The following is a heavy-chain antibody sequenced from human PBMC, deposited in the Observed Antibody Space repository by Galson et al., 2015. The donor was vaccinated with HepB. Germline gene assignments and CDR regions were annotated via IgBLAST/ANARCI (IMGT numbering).Heavy chain of an antibody. Sequence: ETLSLTCSVSGDSISSDNFWAWVRQPPGQGLEWIGEVSHIGLTNYSPSLKSRVTMSVDKSKNQFSMKLTSVTAADTAVYYCARDPDYFGNVGYPLDFWGQGTPVTVSS. D-gene: IGHD3-22*01. J-gene: IGHJ4*02. V-gene: IGHV4-4*02. CDR3: ARDPDYFGNVGYPLDF. CDR1: GDSISSDNF. CDR2: VSHIGLT.